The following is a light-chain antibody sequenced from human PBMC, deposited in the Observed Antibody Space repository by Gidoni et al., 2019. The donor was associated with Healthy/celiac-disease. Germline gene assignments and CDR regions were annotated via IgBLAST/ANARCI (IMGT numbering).Light chain of an antibody. Sequence: DIQMTQSPSSLSASLGDRVTITCRASQSISSYLNWYQQKPGKAPKLLIYAASSLQSGVPPRFSGSGSGTDFTLTISSLQPEDFATYYCQQSYSTLWTFGQGTKVEIK. V-gene: IGKV1-39*01. CDR1: QSISSY. CDR3: QQSYSTLWT. J-gene: IGKJ1*01. CDR2: AAS.